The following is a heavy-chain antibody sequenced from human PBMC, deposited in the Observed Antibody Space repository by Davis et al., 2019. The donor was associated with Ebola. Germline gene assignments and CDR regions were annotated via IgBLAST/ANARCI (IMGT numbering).Heavy chain of an antibody. CDR3: ARVHRAYYYGSGIHLGWFDP. CDR2: INPNSGGT. D-gene: IGHD3-10*01. V-gene: IGHV1-18*01. J-gene: IGHJ5*02. CDR1: GYTFTSYA. Sequence: AASVKVSCKASGYTFTSYAMHWVRQAPGQGLEWMGWINPNSGGTNYAQKLQGRVTMTTDTSTSTAYMELRSLRSDDTAVYYCARVHRAYYYGSGIHLGWFDPWGQGTLVTVSS.